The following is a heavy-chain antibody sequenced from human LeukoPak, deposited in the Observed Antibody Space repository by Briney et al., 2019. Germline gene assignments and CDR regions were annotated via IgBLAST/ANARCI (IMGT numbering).Heavy chain of an antibody. CDR2: ISGSGGST. CDR1: GFTFSTYS. J-gene: IGHJ4*02. V-gene: IGHV3-23*01. Sequence: GGSLRLSCAASGFTFSTYSMNWVRQAPGKGLEWVSAISGSGGSTYYADSVKGRFTISRDNSKNTLYLQMNSLRAEDTAVYYCAKDHLAAAATPGDFDYWGQGTLVTVSS. D-gene: IGHD6-13*01. CDR3: AKDHLAAAATPGDFDY.